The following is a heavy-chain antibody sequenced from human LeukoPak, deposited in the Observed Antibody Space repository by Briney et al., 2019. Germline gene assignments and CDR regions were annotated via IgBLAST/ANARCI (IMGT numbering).Heavy chain of an antibody. CDR3: ARDLAGDYDLDY. CDR2: IRTNGTST. V-gene: IGHV3-74*01. Sequence: GGSLRLSCAASGFTFSYYWMHWVRQAPGKGLVWVARIRTNGTSTSYADSVKGRFTISRDNAKNSLYLQMNSLRAEDTAVYYCARDLAGDYDLDYWGQGTLVTVSS. J-gene: IGHJ4*02. D-gene: IGHD4-17*01. CDR1: GFTFSYYW.